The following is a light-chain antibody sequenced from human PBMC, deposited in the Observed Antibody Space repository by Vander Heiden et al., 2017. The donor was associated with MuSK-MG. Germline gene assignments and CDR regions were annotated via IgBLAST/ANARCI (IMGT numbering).Light chain of an antibody. J-gene: IGLJ2*01. CDR3: KSYDSSLSGHVV. CDR1: SSNSGAGYD. Sequence: QSVLTPPPSVSGAPGRRVTISCTGSSSNSGAGYDVHWYQQLPGTAPKLLIYGNSNRPSGVPDRFSGSKSGTSASLAITGLQAEDEADYYCKSYDSSLSGHVVFGGGTKLTVL. V-gene: IGLV1-40*01. CDR2: GNS.